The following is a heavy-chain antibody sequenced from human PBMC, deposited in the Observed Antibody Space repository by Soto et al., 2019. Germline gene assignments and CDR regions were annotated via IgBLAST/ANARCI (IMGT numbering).Heavy chain of an antibody. D-gene: IGHD4-17*01. Sequence: EVRLLESGGGLVRPGGSLRLSCAASGFTFTTYAMSWVRQAPGKGLEWVSAISAGGGTTYYADSVKGRFTISRDNSMNALYLQIHSLRVEDTAVYYCAHPRGYGVFDAYDIWGQGTMVTVS. V-gene: IGHV3-23*01. CDR3: AHPRGYGVFDAYDI. J-gene: IGHJ3*02. CDR2: ISAGGGTT. CDR1: GFTFTTYA.